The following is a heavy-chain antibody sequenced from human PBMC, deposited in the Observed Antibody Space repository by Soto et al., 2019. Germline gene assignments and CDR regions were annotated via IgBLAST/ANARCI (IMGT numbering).Heavy chain of an antibody. J-gene: IGHJ5*02. Sequence: EVQLLESGGGLVQPGGSLRLSCAASGFTFSNYAMSWVRQAPGKGLEWVSAVSGSGGTTYYADSVRGRFTISRDNSKNTLYLQMNSLRAEDTAIYFCARCTVDTIVTRGWCNWFDPWGQGTRVTVSS. CDR3: ARCTVDTIVTRGWCNWFDP. CDR1: GFTFSNYA. V-gene: IGHV3-23*01. D-gene: IGHD5-18*01. CDR2: VSGSGGTT.